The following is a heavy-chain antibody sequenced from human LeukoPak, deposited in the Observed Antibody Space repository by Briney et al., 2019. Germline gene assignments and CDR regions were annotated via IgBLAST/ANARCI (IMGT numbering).Heavy chain of an antibody. CDR1: GGSISSGSYY. Sequence: KPSQTLSLTCTVSGGSISSGSYYWSWIRQPAGKGLEWIGRIYTSGSTNYNPSLKSRVTISVDTSKNQFSLKLSSVTAADTAVYYCARGTYCSSTSCYTTDAFDIWGQGTMVTVSS. V-gene: IGHV4-61*02. D-gene: IGHD2-2*02. J-gene: IGHJ3*02. CDR3: ARGTYCSSTSCYTTDAFDI. CDR2: IYTSGST.